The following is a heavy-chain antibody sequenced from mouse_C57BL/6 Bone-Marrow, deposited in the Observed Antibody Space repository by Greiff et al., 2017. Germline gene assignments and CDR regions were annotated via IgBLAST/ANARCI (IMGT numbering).Heavy chain of an antibody. CDR1: GFTFSSYA. CDR2: ISDGGSYT. J-gene: IGHJ2*01. Sequence: EVMLVESGRGLVKPGGSLKLSCAASGFTFSSYAMSWVRQTPEKRLEWVATISDGGSYTYYPDNVKGRFTISRDNAKNNLYLQMSHLKSEDTAMYYCARDAYYYGSSLYFDYWGQGTTLTVSS. V-gene: IGHV5-4*01. D-gene: IGHD1-1*01. CDR3: ARDAYYYGSSLYFDY.